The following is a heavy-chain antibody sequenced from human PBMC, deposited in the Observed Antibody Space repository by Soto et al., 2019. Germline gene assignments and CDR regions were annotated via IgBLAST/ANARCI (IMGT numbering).Heavy chain of an antibody. J-gene: IGHJ4*02. CDR2: IYYSGST. Sequence: SETLSLTCTVSGGSISSSSYYWGWVRQPPGKGLEWIGSIYYSGSTYYNPSLKSRVTISVDTSKNQFSLKLSSVTAADTAVYYCARRDGYLGYFDYWGQGTLVTVSS. CDR3: ARRDGYLGYFDY. D-gene: IGHD5-12*01. V-gene: IGHV4-39*01. CDR1: GGSISSSSYY.